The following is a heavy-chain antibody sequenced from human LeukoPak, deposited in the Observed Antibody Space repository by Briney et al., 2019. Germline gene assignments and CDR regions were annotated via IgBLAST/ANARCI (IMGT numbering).Heavy chain of an antibody. CDR2: INHSGST. J-gene: IGHJ3*02. V-gene: IGHV4-34*01. Sequence: SETLSLTCAVYGGSFSGYYWSWIRQPPGKGLEWIGEINHSGSTNYNPSLKSRVTISVDTSKNQFSLKLSSVTAADTAVYYCARGLEYNSSWYPDDAFDIWGQGTMVTVSS. D-gene: IGHD6-13*01. CDR3: ARGLEYNSSWYPDDAFDI. CDR1: GGSFSGYY.